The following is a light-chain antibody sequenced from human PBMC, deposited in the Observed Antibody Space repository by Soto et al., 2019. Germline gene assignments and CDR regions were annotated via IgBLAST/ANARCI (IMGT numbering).Light chain of an antibody. CDR3: QQYNNWPPGT. Sequence: EIVMTPSPATLSVSPGERATLSCRASQSVSSNLAWYQQKPGRAPRLLIYGASTRATGIPARFSGSGSGTELTLTISSLQSEDFAVYYCQQYNNWPPGTFGQGTKLEIK. CDR2: GAS. J-gene: IGKJ2*01. CDR1: QSVSSN. V-gene: IGKV3-15*01.